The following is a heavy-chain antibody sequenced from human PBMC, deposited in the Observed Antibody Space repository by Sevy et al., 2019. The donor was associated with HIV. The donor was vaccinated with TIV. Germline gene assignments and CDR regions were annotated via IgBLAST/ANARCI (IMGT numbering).Heavy chain of an antibody. CDR3: VKEGGGEGGDH. J-gene: IGHJ4*02. CDR1: GLSFSSYG. D-gene: IGHD2-21*01. V-gene: IGHV3-30*02. CDR2: IQYDGSNK. Sequence: GGSLRLSCAASGLSFSSYGMHWVRQAPGKGLEWMSDIQYDGSNKDYGDSVKGRFTISRDNSKNTLYLQMNSLRVEDTAVFYCVKEGGGEGGDHWGQGTLVTVS.